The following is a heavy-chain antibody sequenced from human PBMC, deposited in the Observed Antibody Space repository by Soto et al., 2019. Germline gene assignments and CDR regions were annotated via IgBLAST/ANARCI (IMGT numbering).Heavy chain of an antibody. CDR2: IIPIFGTA. CDR1: GGTFSSYA. J-gene: IGHJ6*02. D-gene: IGHD2-2*01. Sequence: QVQLVQSGAEVKKPGSSVKVSCKASGGTFSSYAISWVRQAPGQGLEWMGGIIPIFGTANYAQKFQGRVTITADESTSTAYMELSSLRSEDTAVYYCACGGEVVPAAIRYGMDVWGQGTTVTVSS. CDR3: ACGGEVVPAAIRYGMDV. V-gene: IGHV1-69*01.